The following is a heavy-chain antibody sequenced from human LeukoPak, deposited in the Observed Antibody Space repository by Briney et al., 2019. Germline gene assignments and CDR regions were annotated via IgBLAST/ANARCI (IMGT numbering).Heavy chain of an antibody. Sequence: GESLKISCKGPGYSFTSYWIGWVRQMPGKGLEWMGIIYPDDSDTRYSPSFQGQVTISADKSITTAYLQWSSLKASDTAMYYCTRPTCTSTSCPIHYWGQGTLVTVSS. V-gene: IGHV5-51*01. CDR2: IYPDDSDT. D-gene: IGHD2-2*01. J-gene: IGHJ4*02. CDR3: TRPTCTSTSCPIHY. CDR1: GYSFTSYW.